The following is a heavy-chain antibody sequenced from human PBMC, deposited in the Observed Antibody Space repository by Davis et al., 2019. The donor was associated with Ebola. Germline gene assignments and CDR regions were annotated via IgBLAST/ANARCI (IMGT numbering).Heavy chain of an antibody. V-gene: IGHV3-7*01. J-gene: IGHJ4*02. CDR1: GFSFNNYW. CDR2: IKGDGSEI. Sequence: GGSLRLSCVASGFSFNNYWMTWVRQAPGKGLEWVANIKGDGSEIGYLGSVKGRFTISRDNAKNSLYLQMDSLRGEDTAVYYCVRNSGWYRLDCWGQGTLVTVSS. D-gene: IGHD6-19*01. CDR3: VRNSGWYRLDC.